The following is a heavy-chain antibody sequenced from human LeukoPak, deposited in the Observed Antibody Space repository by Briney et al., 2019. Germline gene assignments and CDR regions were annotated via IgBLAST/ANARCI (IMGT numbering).Heavy chain of an antibody. D-gene: IGHD1-1*01. V-gene: IGHV3-7*03. J-gene: IGHJ5*02. CDR3: ARRGGVQLERRTGNWFDP. CDR1: GFTFSTYW. CDR2: IKQDGSEK. Sequence: PGGSLRLSCAASGFTFSTYWMNWVRQAPGKGLEWVANIKQDGSEKYYVDSVKGRFTLSRDSAKNSLYLQMNSLRAEDTAVYYCARRGGVQLERRTGNWFDPWGQGTLVTVSS.